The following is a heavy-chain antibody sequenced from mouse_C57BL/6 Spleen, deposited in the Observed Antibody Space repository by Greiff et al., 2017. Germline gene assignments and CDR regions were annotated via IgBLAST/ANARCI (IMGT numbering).Heavy chain of an antibody. CDR2: IYPGDGDT. CDR3: ARSDGQAWFAY. J-gene: IGHJ3*01. CDR1: GYAFSSSW. V-gene: IGHV1-82*01. D-gene: IGHD2-3*01. Sequence: QVQLKQSGPELVKPGASVKISCKASGYAFSSSWMNWVKQRPGKGLEWIGRIYPGDGDTNYNGKFKGKATLAADKSSSTAYMQLSSLTSEDSAVYFCARSDGQAWFAYWGQGTLVTVSA.